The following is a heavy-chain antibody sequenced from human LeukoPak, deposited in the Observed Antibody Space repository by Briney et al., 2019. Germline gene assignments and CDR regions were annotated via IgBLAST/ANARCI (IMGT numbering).Heavy chain of an antibody. CDR3: TRGGTSSVAYYYHMDV. CDR1: GFTFSGRY. V-gene: IGHV3-72*01. CDR2: SRDRANGYTP. Sequence: GGSLRLSCVASGFTFSGRYMDWVRQAPGKGLEWVGRSRDRANGYTPEYAASVRGRFTISRDDSETSMYLQMNSLKTEDSAVYYCTRGGTSSVAYYYHMDVWGQGTTVTVSS. D-gene: IGHD1-26*01. J-gene: IGHJ6*02.